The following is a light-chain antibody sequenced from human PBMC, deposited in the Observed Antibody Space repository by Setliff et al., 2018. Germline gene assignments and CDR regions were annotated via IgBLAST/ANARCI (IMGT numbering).Light chain of an antibody. Sequence: QSALTQPPSVSGPPGQSVTISCTGTSSDVGSYNRVSWYQQPPGTAPKLMIYEVSNRPSGVPDRFSGSKSGNTASLTISGLQAEDEADYYCSSYTSSSTWVFGTGTKVTVL. J-gene: IGLJ1*01. CDR1: SSDVGSYNR. CDR3: SSYTSSSTWV. V-gene: IGLV2-18*02. CDR2: EVS.